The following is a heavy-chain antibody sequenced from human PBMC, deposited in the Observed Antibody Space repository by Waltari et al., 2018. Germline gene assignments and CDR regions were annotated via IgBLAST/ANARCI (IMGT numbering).Heavy chain of an antibody. J-gene: IGHJ4*02. CDR2: IILILGIA. V-gene: IGHV1-69*10. CDR3: AREGNLEWLFDY. CDR1: GGTFSSYA. Sequence: QVQLVQSGAEVKKPGSSAKVSCKASGGTFSSYAISWVRQAPGQGLEWMGGIILILGIANYAQKFQGRVTITADKSTSTAYMELSSLRSEDTAVYYCAREGNLEWLFDYWGQGTLVTVSS. D-gene: IGHD3-3*01.